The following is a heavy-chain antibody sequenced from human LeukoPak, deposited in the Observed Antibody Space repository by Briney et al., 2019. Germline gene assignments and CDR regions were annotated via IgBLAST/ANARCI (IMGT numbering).Heavy chain of an antibody. Sequence: GGSLGLSCAASGFIFSKAWVNWVRQAPGKGLEWVGRVKSKTDGGTTDYAAPVKGRFTISRDDSKNTLYLQMNSLKTEDTAVYYCAGTLFYGSGIVLKYFQHWGQGTLVTVSS. CDR3: AGTLFYGSGIVLKYFQH. CDR1: GFIFSKAW. CDR2: VKSKTDGGTT. J-gene: IGHJ1*01. V-gene: IGHV3-15*01. D-gene: IGHD3-10*01.